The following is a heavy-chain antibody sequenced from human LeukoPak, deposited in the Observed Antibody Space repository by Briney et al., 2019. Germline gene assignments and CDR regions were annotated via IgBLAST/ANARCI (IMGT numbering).Heavy chain of an antibody. Sequence: GGSLRLSCAASGFTFSDYYMTWIRQAPGRGLEWISYINGSSSDTKYADSVKGRFTISRDNAKNSLYLQMNSLRAEDTALYYCARRTYVDYWGQGTLVTVSS. CDR1: GFTFSDYY. CDR2: INGSSSDT. J-gene: IGHJ4*02. V-gene: IGHV3-11*06. D-gene: IGHD3-16*01. CDR3: ARRTYVDY.